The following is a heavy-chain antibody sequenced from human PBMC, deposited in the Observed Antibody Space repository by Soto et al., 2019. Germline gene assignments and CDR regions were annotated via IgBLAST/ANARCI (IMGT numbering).Heavy chain of an antibody. Sequence: SETLSLTCAVSGGSISSGGYSWSWIRQPPGKGLEWIGYIYHSGSTYYNPSLKSRVTISVDKSKNQFSLKLSSVTAADTAVYYCASQTTVVTPFDYWGQGTLVTVSS. V-gene: IGHV4-30-2*01. J-gene: IGHJ4*02. CDR1: GGSISSGGYS. CDR3: ASQTTVVTPFDY. D-gene: IGHD4-17*01. CDR2: IYHSGST.